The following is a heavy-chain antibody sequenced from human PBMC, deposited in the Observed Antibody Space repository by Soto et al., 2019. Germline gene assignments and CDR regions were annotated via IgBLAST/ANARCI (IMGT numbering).Heavy chain of an antibody. D-gene: IGHD3-9*01. CDR1: GGSISSGGYY. J-gene: IGHJ6*02. CDR2: IYYSGST. V-gene: IGHV4-31*03. Sequence: TLALTCTVSGGSISSGGYYWSWIRQHPGKGLEWIGYIYYSGSTYYNPSLKSRVTISVDTSKNQFSLKLSSVTAADTAVYYCARDRGYDILTGYGALDVWGQGTTVTVSS. CDR3: ARDRGYDILTGYGALDV.